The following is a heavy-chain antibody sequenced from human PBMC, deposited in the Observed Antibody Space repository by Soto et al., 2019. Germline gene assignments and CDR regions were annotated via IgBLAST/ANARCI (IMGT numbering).Heavy chain of an antibody. CDR2: INHSGST. J-gene: IGHJ6*02. D-gene: IGHD6-13*01. V-gene: IGHV4-34*01. CDR1: GGSFSGYY. Sequence: SETLSLTCAVYGGSFSGYYWSWIRQPPGKGLEWIGEINHSGSTNYNPSLKSRVTISVDTSKNQFSLKLSSVTAADTAVYYCARGHHSSSWSNYYYYGMDVWGQGTTVT. CDR3: ARGHHSSSWSNYYYYGMDV.